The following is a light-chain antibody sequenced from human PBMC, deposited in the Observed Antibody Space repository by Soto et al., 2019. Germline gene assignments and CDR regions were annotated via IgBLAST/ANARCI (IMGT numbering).Light chain of an antibody. CDR2: KAS. CDR3: KQYYEWPPET. Sequence: DIQMTHSPSTLSACVRDIVTITCRASQTISSWLAWFQQRPVRAPKFLIYKASSLKNAVPLRFSGSGSGTEFTLTISSLQSEDFAVYYCKQYYEWPPETFGQGTKVDIK. J-gene: IGKJ2*01. V-gene: IGKV1-5*03. CDR1: QTISSW.